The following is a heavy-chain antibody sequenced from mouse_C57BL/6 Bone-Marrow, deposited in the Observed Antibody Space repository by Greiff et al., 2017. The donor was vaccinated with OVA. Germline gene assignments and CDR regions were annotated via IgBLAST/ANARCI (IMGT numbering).Heavy chain of an antibody. J-gene: IGHJ2*01. Sequence: VQLKESGGGLVKPGGSLKLSCAASGFTFSSYAMSWVRQTPEKRLEWVATISDGGSYTYYPDNVKGRFTISRDNAKNNLYLQMSHLKSEDTAMYYCASTGTMNYWGQGTTLTVTS. CDR3: ASTGTMNY. CDR2: ISDGGSYT. D-gene: IGHD4-1*01. CDR1: GFTFSSYA. V-gene: IGHV5-4*01.